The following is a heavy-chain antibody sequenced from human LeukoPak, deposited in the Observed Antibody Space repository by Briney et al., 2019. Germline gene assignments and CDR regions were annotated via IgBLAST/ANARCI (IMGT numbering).Heavy chain of an antibody. V-gene: IGHV3-53*01. CDR1: GFTVSSNY. CDR3: ARGITNWNDVYYFDY. Sequence: GGSLGLSCAASGFTVSSNYMSWVRQAPGKGLEWVSVIYSGGSTYYADSVKGRFTISRDNSKNTLYLQMNSLRAEDTAVYYCARGITNWNDVYYFDYWGQGTLVTVSS. J-gene: IGHJ4*02. CDR2: IYSGGST. D-gene: IGHD1-1*01.